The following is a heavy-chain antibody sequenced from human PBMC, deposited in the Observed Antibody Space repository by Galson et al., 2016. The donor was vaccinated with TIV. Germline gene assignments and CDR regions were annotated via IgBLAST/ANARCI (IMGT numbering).Heavy chain of an antibody. CDR1: GYTFSAYY. J-gene: IGHJ4*02. CDR2: ISPNSGDT. Sequence: SVKVSCKASGYTFSAYYMHWVRQAPGQGLEWMGWISPNSGDTNYPQKFQGRVTMTRDTSITTAYKELTTLTSDDTAVYYCARFVYGDYVDYWGQGTLVTVSS. D-gene: IGHD4-17*01. CDR3: ARFVYGDYVDY. V-gene: IGHV1-2*02.